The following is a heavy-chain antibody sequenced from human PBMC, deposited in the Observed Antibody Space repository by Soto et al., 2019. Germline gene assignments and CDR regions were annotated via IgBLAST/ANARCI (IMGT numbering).Heavy chain of an antibody. CDR2: ISGSGGST. Sequence: GGSLRLSCAASGFTFSSYAMSWVRQAPGKGLEWVSAISGSGGSTYYADSVKGRFTISRDNSKNTLYLQMNSLRAEDTAVYYCAKLRVSCSGGSCPTNWFDPWGQGTLVTVSS. D-gene: IGHD2-15*01. J-gene: IGHJ5*02. CDR3: AKLRVSCSGGSCPTNWFDP. CDR1: GFTFSSYA. V-gene: IGHV3-23*01.